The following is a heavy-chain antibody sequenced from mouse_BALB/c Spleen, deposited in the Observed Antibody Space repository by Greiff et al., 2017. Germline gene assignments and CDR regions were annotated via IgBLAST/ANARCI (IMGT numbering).Heavy chain of an antibody. J-gene: IGHJ3*01. D-gene: IGHD2-1*01. Sequence: EVKLVESGGGLVKPGGSLKLSCAASGFAFSSYDMSWVRQTPEKRLEWVAYISSGGGSTYYPDTVKGRFTISRDNAKNTLYLQMSSLKSEDTAMYYCARHPGNQGPWFAYWGQGTLVTVSA. CDR1: GFAFSSYD. CDR2: ISSGGGST. CDR3: ARHPGNQGPWFAY. V-gene: IGHV5-12-1*01.